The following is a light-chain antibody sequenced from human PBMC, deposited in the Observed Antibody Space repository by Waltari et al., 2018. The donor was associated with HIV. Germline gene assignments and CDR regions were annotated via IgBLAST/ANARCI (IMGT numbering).Light chain of an antibody. CDR3: AAWDDSLNGWV. V-gene: IGLV1-44*01. J-gene: IGLJ3*02. CDR2: RNN. Sequence: QSVLTQPPSASGTPGQRVTISRSGSSSNIGSNTVNWYQQLPGTAPKLLIYRNNQRPSGVPVRFSGSKSGTSASLAISGLQSEDEADYYCAAWDDSLNGWVFGGGTKLTVL. CDR1: SSNIGSNT.